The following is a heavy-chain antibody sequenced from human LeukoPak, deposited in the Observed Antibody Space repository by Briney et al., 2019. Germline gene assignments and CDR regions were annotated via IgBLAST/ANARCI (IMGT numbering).Heavy chain of an antibody. D-gene: IGHD3-22*01. CDR1: GFTFSNYA. V-gene: IGHV3-30-3*01. CDR2: ISYDGTSK. J-gene: IGHJ4*02. CDR3: AREQDFFDRNGYYHY. Sequence: GGSLRLSCVGSGFTFSNYAMHWVRQAPGKGLEWVAAISYDGTSKYHADSVKGRFTISRDNSKITLYLQMNSLRPEDTAVYYCAREQDFFDRNGYYHYWGQGTLVTVSS.